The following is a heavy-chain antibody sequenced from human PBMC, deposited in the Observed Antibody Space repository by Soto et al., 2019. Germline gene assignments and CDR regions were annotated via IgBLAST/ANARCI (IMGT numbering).Heavy chain of an antibody. D-gene: IGHD3-22*01. CDR2: IIPIFGTA. CDR3: AREADYYDSSGYWPDY. J-gene: IGHJ4*02. Sequence: VKVSCKASGGTFSSYAISWVRQAPGQGLEWMGGIIPIFGTANYAQKFQCRVTITADESTRTAYMELSSLRSEYTAVYYCAREADYYDSSGYWPDYWGQGTLVTVSS. V-gene: IGHV1-69*13. CDR1: GGTFSSYA.